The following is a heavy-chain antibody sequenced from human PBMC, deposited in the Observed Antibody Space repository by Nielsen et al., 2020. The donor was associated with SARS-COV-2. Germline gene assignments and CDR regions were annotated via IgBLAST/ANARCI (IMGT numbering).Heavy chain of an antibody. CDR1: GGSFSDYY. CDR3: ARLWFGDVNWFDP. D-gene: IGHD3-10*01. V-gene: IGHV4-34*01. CDR2: INHSGST. Sequence: SQTLSLTCAVYGGSFSDYYWSWIRQPPGKGLEWIGEINHSGSTNYNPSLKSRVTISVDTSKNQFSLKLSSVTAADTAVYYCARLWFGDVNWFDPWGQGTLVTVSS. J-gene: IGHJ5*02.